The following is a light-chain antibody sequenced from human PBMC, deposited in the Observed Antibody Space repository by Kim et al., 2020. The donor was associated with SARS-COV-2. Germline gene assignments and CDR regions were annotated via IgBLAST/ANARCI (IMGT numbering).Light chain of an antibody. CDR2: DAS. CDR1: QRVSNY. V-gene: IGKV3-11*01. J-gene: IGKJ1*01. Sequence: LSPGERAPLSCRASQRVSNYLAWYQHKPGRAPRLLIYDASNRAPGVPARFSGSGYGTDFTLTISSLEPEDFAVYYCQQRSIWPQTFGQWTKVDIK. CDR3: QQRSIWPQT.